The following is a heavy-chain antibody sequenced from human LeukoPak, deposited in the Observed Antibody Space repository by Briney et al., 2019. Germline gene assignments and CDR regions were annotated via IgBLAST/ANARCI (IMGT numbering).Heavy chain of an antibody. CDR1: GGTFSSYA. J-gene: IGHJ4*02. CDR3: ARDIDSSGYPLGY. CDR2: IIPILGIA. Sequence: SVKVSCKASGGTFSSYAISWVRQAPGQGLEWMGRIIPILGIANYAQKFQGRVTITADKSTSTAYMELSSLRSEDTAVYYCARDIDSSGYPLGYWGQGTLVTVSS. D-gene: IGHD3-22*01. V-gene: IGHV1-69*04.